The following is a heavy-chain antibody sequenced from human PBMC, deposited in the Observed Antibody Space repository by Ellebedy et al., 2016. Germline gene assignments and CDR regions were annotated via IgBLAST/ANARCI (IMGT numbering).Heavy chain of an antibody. CDR3: ARLEMATYDNI. Sequence: GSLRLSCTVSGGSISRFYWTWIRQPPGKGLEWIGYIYHGGNTNYNPSLKSRVTLSLVTSKKKFSLELNSVTAADTATYYCARLEMATYDNIWGPGIMVTVSS. D-gene: IGHD5-24*01. CDR2: IYHGGNT. V-gene: IGHV4-59*01. J-gene: IGHJ3*02. CDR1: GGSISRFY.